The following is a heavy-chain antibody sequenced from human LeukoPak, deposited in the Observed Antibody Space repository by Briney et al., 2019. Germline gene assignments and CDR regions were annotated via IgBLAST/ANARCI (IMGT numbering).Heavy chain of an antibody. CDR1: GGSISSHY. CDR2: IYYSGST. D-gene: IGHD5-24*01. Sequence: PSETLSLTCTVSGGSISSHYWSWIRQPPGKGLEWIGYIYYSGSTNYNPSLKSRVTISVDTSKNQFSLKLSSVTAADTAVYYCASGGLEMATILDFDYWGQGTLVPVSS. CDR3: ASGGLEMATILDFDY. J-gene: IGHJ4*02. V-gene: IGHV4-59*11.